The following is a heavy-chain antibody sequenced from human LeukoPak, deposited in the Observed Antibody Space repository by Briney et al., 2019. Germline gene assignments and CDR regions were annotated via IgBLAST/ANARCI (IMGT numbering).Heavy chain of an antibody. V-gene: IGHV5-51*01. CDR1: GYSFTSYW. D-gene: IGHD3-10*01. CDR2: IYPGDSDT. Sequence: GESLKISCKSSGYSFTSYWIGWVRQMPGKGLEWMRIIYPGDSDTRYSPSFQGQVTISADKSISTAYLQWSSLKASDTAMYYCARYQYYYGSGSYQFDYWGQGTLVTVSS. J-gene: IGHJ4*02. CDR3: ARYQYYYGSGSYQFDY.